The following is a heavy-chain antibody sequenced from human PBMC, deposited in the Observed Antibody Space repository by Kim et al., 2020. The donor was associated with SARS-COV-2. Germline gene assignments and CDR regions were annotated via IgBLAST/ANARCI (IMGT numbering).Heavy chain of an antibody. CDR3: ARHRCSMWNPDYYYGMDV. D-gene: IGHD1-1*01. CDR1: GGSISSSSYY. V-gene: IGHV4-39*01. CDR2: IYSSGST. Sequence: SETLSLTCTVSGGSISSSSYYWAWVRQPPGKGLEWIGSIYSSGSTYYNPSLKSRVIISVDTSKNQFSLKLTSMTAADTAVYYCARHRCSMWNPDYYYGMDVWGQGTTVTVSS. J-gene: IGHJ6*02.